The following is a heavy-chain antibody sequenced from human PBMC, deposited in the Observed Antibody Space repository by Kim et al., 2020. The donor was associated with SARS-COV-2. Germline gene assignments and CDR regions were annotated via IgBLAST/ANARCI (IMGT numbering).Heavy chain of an antibody. CDR1: GFTFSNAW. Sequence: GGSLRLSCAASGFTFSNAWMSWVRQAPGKGLEWVGRIKSKTDGGTTDYAAPVKGRFTISRDDSKNTLYLQMNSLKTEDTAVYYCTTASNCGGDCYSGGYWGQGTLVTVSS. J-gene: IGHJ4*02. CDR3: TTASNCGGDCYSGGY. V-gene: IGHV3-15*01. CDR2: IKSKTDGGTT. D-gene: IGHD2-21*02.